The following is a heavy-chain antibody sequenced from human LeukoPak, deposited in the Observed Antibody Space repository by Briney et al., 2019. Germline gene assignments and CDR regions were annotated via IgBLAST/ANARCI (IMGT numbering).Heavy chain of an antibody. D-gene: IGHD3-10*01. CDR1: GGTFSSYA. CDR3: ARVASTPLLWFGDRGWFDP. Sequence: ASVKVSCKASGGTFSSYAISWVRQAPGQGLEWMGRIIPILGIANYAQKFQGSVTITADKSTSTAYMELRSLRSDDTAVYYCARVASTPLLWFGDRGWFDPWGQGTLVTVSS. J-gene: IGHJ5*02. V-gene: IGHV1-69*04. CDR2: IIPILGIA.